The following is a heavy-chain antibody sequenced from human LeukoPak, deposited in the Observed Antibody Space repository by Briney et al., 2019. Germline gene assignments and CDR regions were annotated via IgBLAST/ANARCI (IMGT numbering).Heavy chain of an antibody. CDR3: ARDSVEWLYRHDY. CDR1: GGTFSSYA. CDR2: IIPILGIA. D-gene: IGHD3-3*01. Sequence: SVKVSCKASGGTFSSYAINWVRQAPGQGLEWMGRIIPILGIANYAQKFQGRVTITADKSTTTAYMELSSLRSEDTAVYYCARDSVEWLYRHDYWGQGTLVTASS. V-gene: IGHV1-69*04. J-gene: IGHJ4*02.